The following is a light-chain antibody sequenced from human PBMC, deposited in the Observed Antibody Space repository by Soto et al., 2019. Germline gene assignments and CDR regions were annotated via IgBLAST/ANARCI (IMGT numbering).Light chain of an antibody. CDR3: SSYTGSASYV. CDR1: SSDVGAYNF. J-gene: IGLJ1*01. Sequence: QSVLTQPASVSGSPGQSITISCTGTSSDVGAYNFVSWYQQHPGKAPKLMIYDVRERPSGVSNRFSGSKSGNTASLIISGLQAEDEADYYCSSYTGSASYVFGTGTKLTVL. CDR2: DVR. V-gene: IGLV2-14*03.